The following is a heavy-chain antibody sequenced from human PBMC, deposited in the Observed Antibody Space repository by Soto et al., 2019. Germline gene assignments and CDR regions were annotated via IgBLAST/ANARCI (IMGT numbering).Heavy chain of an antibody. Sequence: QVQLVQSGAEVKKPGSSVKASCKASGGTFSSYTISWVRQAPGQGLEWMGRIIPILGIANYAQKFQGRVTITADKSTSTAYMELSSLKSADTDVYYCAAVLSDGYMVFDYWGQGTLVTVSS. CDR3: AAVLSDGYMVFDY. CDR2: IIPILGIA. J-gene: IGHJ4*02. CDR1: GGTFSSYT. V-gene: IGHV1-69*02. D-gene: IGHD5-12*01.